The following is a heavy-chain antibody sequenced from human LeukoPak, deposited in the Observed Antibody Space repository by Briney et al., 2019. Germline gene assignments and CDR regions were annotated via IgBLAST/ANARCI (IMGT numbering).Heavy chain of an antibody. J-gene: IGHJ4*02. CDR3: ARSGRYGTPFDY. D-gene: IGHD5-18*01. CDR1: GGSISTYY. V-gene: IGHV4-59*12. CDR2: IYYSGST. Sequence: SETLSLTCTVSGGSISTYYWTWIRQPPGKGLEWIGYIYYSGSTNYNPSLKSRVTISVDTSKNQFSLKLSSVTAADTAVYYCARSGRYGTPFDYWGQGTLVTVSS.